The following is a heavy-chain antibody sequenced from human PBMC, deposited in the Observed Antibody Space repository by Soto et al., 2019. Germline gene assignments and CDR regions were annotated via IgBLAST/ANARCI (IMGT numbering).Heavy chain of an antibody. CDR1: GFTVSSYG. CDR3: AKVRRLTTIVAVPAAIDY. D-gene: IGHD2-2*02. V-gene: IGHV3-30*18. Sequence: GGSLRLSCAASGFTVSSYGMHWVRQAPGKGLEWVAVISYDGSNTYYADSVKGRFAISRDNSKNTLYLQLNSLRAEDTAVYYCAKVRRLTTIVAVPAAIDYCGKGTLGTGSS. CDR2: ISYDGSNT. J-gene: IGHJ4*02.